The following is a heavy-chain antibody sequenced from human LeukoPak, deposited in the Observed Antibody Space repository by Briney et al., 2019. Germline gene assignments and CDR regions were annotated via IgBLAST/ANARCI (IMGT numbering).Heavy chain of an antibody. J-gene: IGHJ5*02. CDR1: GGSISSYY. V-gene: IGHV4-59*08. CDR2: IYYSGST. CDR3: ARLEISRFSLCFDP. Sequence: PSETLSLTCTVSGGSISSYYWSWIRQPPGKGLEWIGYIYYSGSTNYNPSLKSRVTISVDTSKNQFSLKLSSVTAADTAVYYCARLEISRFSLCFDPWGQGTLVTVSS. D-gene: IGHD3-3*01.